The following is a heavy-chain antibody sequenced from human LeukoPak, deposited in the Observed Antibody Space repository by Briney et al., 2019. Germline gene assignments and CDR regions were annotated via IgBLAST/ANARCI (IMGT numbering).Heavy chain of an antibody. Sequence: GGSLRLSCAASGVTFSSYAMSWVRPAPGKGLERVSASSGSGGSTYYADSVKGRVTISRDNSKRTLFLQMNSLRAEDTAVYYCAKDPRVGSRVATPCHWGQGTLVTVSS. D-gene: IGHD3-3*01. J-gene: IGHJ4*02. CDR3: AKDPRVGSRVATPCH. CDR1: GVTFSSYA. CDR2: SSGSGGST. V-gene: IGHV3-23*01.